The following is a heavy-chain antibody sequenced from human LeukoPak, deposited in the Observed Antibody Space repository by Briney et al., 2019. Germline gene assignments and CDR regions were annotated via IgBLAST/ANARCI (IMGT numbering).Heavy chain of an antibody. V-gene: IGHV1-18*01. CDR3: ASSVGQWLATFDY. CDR1: GYTFTSYG. D-gene: IGHD6-19*01. Sequence: GASVTVSCTASGYTFTSYGISWVRQAPGQGLQWMGWISAYNGNTNYSQKFQGRVTITTDTSTSTAYMELRSLRSDDTAVYYCASSVGQWLATFDYWGQGTLVTVSS. CDR2: ISAYNGNT. J-gene: IGHJ4*02.